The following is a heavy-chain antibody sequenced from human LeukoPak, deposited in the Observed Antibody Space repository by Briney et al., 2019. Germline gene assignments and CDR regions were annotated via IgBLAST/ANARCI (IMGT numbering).Heavy chain of an antibody. CDR2: ISGSGGST. Sequence: GGPLRLSCAASGFTFGSYAMSWVRQAPGKGLEWVSAISGSGGSTYYADSVKGRFTISRDNSKNTLYLQMNSLRAEDTAVYYCARLPSRYSSGFYYFDYWGQGTLVTVSS. CDR1: GFTFGSYA. CDR3: ARLPSRYSSGFYYFDY. D-gene: IGHD6-19*01. V-gene: IGHV3-23*01. J-gene: IGHJ4*02.